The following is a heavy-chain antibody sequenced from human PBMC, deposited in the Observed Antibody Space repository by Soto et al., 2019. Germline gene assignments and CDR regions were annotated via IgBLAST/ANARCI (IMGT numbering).Heavy chain of an antibody. J-gene: IGHJ5*02. CDR1: GFTFSSYW. Sequence: QLVESGGGLVQPGGSLRLSCAASGFTFSSYWLHWVRQAPGEGLVWVSRINPDGGRTNYADSVKGRFTISRHNGKNTLYMQMDSLRGEDTAVYYCARVKLGSYDWVDPWGQGTLVTVSS. V-gene: IGHV3-74*01. D-gene: IGHD3-16*01. CDR2: INPDGGRT. CDR3: ARVKLGSYDWVDP.